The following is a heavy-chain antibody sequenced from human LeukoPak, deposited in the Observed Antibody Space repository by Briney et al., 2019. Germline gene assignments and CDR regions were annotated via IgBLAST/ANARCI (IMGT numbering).Heavy chain of an antibody. CDR2: IWYDGSNK. D-gene: IGHD3-10*01. Sequence: PGGSLRLSCAASGFTFSSYGMHWVRQAPGKGLEWVAVIWYDGSNKHYADSVKGRFTISRDNSKNTLYLQMNSLRAEDTAVYYCARVRYGSGSSPVDYWGQGTLVTVSS. V-gene: IGHV3-33*01. J-gene: IGHJ4*02. CDR1: GFTFSSYG. CDR3: ARVRYGSGSSPVDY.